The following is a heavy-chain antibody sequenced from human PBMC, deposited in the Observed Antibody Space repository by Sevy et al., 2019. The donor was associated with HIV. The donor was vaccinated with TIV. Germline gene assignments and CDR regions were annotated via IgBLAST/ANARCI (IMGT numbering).Heavy chain of an antibody. CDR3: ARVPTYYYGSATYFES. CDR1: GYTFASEG. J-gene: IGHJ4*02. V-gene: IGHV1-18*01. D-gene: IGHD3-10*01. CDR2: IGAYNDNA. Sequence: ASVKVSCKASGYTFASEGISWERQAPGPGLEWMGWIGAYNDNANSAQKLQGRVTMTTDTSTSTAYMELSSLRSDDTAIYYCARVPTYYYGSATYFESWGQGTLVTVSS.